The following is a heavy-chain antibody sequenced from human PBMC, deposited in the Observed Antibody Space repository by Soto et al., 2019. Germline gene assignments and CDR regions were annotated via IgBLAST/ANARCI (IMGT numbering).Heavy chain of an antibody. D-gene: IGHD5-18*01. V-gene: IGHV1-69*13. CDR1: GGTFSSYA. Sequence: SVKVSCKASGGTFSSYAISWVRQAPGQGLEWMGGIIPIFGTANYAQKFQGRVTITADESTSTAYMELSSLRSEDTAVYYCARSGGTAMVLNWFDPWGQGTRVTVSS. J-gene: IGHJ5*02. CDR3: ARSGGTAMVLNWFDP. CDR2: IIPIFGTA.